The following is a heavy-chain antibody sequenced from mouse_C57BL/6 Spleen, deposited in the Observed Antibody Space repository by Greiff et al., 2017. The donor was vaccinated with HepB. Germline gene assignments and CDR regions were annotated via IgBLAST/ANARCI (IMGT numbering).Heavy chain of an antibody. CDR3: ARAGFYYDYDGHYFDY. V-gene: IGHV1-81*01. J-gene: IGHJ2*01. CDR2: IYPRSGNT. Sequence: VQLQQSGAELARPGASVKLSCKASGYTFTSYGISWVKQRTGQGLEWIGEIYPRSGNTYYNEKFKGKATLTADKSSSTAYMELRSLTSEDTAVYFCARAGFYYDYDGHYFDYWGQGTTLTVSS. D-gene: IGHD2-4*01. CDR1: GYTFTSYG.